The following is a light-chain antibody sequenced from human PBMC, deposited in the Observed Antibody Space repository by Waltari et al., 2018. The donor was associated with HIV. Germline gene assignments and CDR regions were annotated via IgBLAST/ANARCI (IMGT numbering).Light chain of an antibody. CDR1: SSDVGIYNL. CDR2: EGS. V-gene: IGLV2-23*01. J-gene: IGLJ2*01. Sequence: QSALTQPASVSGSPGQSITISCTGTSSDVGIYNLVSWYQQYPGKAPKLMIYEGSKRPSGVSNRFSGSKSGNTASLTISGLQTEDEADYYCCSYAGSFLVFGGGTKLTVL. CDR3: CSYAGSFLV.